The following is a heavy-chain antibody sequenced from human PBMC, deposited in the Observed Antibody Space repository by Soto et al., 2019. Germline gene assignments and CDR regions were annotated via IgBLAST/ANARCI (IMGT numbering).Heavy chain of an antibody. CDR2: IYSGGST. Sequence: GGSLRLSCAASGFTVSSNYMSWVRQAPGKGLEWVSVIYSGGSTYYAESVKGRFTISSYNSKNTLYLQMNSLRAEDTAVYYCARGPTGIAVAGEDYWGQGTLVTVSS. J-gene: IGHJ4*02. D-gene: IGHD6-19*01. V-gene: IGHV3-66*01. CDR1: GFTVSSNY. CDR3: ARGPTGIAVAGEDY.